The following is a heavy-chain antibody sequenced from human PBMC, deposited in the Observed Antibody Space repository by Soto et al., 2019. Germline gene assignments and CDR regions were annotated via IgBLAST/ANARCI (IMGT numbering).Heavy chain of an antibody. J-gene: IGHJ6*02. Sequence: QVQLVESGGGVVQPGRSLRLSCAASGFTFSSYAMYWVRQAPGKGLVWVAVISYDGNNKYYADSVKGRFTISRDNYKNTLYLQMNSLRAEDTAVYYCARAGCDGGSCYTLVGLRYGMDVWGQGTTVTVSS. D-gene: IGHD2-15*01. CDR2: ISYDGNNK. V-gene: IGHV3-30-3*01. CDR1: GFTFSSYA. CDR3: ARAGCDGGSCYTLVGLRYGMDV.